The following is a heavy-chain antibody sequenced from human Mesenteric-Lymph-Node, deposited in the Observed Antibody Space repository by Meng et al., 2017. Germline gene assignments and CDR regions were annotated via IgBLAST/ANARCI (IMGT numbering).Heavy chain of an antibody. CDR3: ARQGVGGSLIDS. CDR1: GASFSGYY. V-gene: IGHV4-34*01. CDR2: INHSGST. D-gene: IGHD1-26*01. J-gene: IGHJ4*02. Sequence: QVHLQPWRAGLLKPSETLSLTCAVYGASFSGYYWSWIRQPPGKGLEWIGEINHSGSTNYNPSLKSRVTISKDTSKNHFSLKLSSVTAADTAVYFCARQGVGGSLIDSWGQGTLVTVSS.